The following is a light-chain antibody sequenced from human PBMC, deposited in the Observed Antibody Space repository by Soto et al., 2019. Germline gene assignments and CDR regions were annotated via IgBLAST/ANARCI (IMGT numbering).Light chain of an antibody. V-gene: IGKV2-28*01. Sequence: DIVMTQSPLSLPVTPGEPASISCRSSQSLLHNNGYNYLDWYLQKPGQSPQLLIYLGSNRASGVPDRFSGSGSGTDFTLRISTVEAEDVGLYYCMQALQTPLTFGGGTRVEIK. CDR2: LGS. CDR1: QSLLHNNGYNY. J-gene: IGKJ4*01. CDR3: MQALQTPLT.